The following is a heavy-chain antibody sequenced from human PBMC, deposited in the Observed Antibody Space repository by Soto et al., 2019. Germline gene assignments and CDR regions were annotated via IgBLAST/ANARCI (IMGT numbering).Heavy chain of an antibody. D-gene: IGHD3-22*01. CDR2: ISSSSSYI. V-gene: IGHV3-21*01. Sequence: PGGSLRLSCAASGFTFSSYNMNWVRQAPGKGLEWVSSISSSSSYIYYADSVKGRFTISRDNAKNSLYLQMNSLRAEDTAVYYCARDIPGKYYYDSSGPSDYFDYWGQGTQVTV. CDR3: ARDIPGKYYYDSSGPSDYFDY. J-gene: IGHJ4*02. CDR1: GFTFSSYN.